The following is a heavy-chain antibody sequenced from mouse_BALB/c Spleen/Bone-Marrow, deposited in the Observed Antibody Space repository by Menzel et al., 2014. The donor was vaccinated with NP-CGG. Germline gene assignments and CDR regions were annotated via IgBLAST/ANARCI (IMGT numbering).Heavy chain of an antibody. V-gene: IGHV1S137*01. D-gene: IGHD2-14*01. CDR3: TRGGRYDEVAY. J-gene: IGHJ3*01. CDR1: SYTFTDYA. CDR2: ISTYYGNA. Sequence: VQLQQSGSELVRPGVSVKISCKGSSYTFTDYAMHWVKQGHAKSLEWIGVISTYYGNANYNQKFKGKATMTVDKSSSTAYMELARLTSEDSAVYYCTRGGRYDEVAYWGQGTLVTVSA.